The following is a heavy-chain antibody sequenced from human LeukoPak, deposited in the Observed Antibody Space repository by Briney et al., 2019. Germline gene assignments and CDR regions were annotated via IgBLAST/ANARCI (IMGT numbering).Heavy chain of an antibody. CDR3: AKGDYYYDSHPFPPADS. Sequence: HPGGSLRLSCAASGFTFSSYGMHWVRQAPGKGLEWVAVISYDGSNKYYADSVKGRFTISRDNAKNSLYLQMNSLRAEDTALYYCAKGDYYYDSHPFPPADSWGQGTLVTVSS. CDR2: ISYDGSNK. D-gene: IGHD3-22*01. V-gene: IGHV3-30*18. CDR1: GFTFSSYG. J-gene: IGHJ4*02.